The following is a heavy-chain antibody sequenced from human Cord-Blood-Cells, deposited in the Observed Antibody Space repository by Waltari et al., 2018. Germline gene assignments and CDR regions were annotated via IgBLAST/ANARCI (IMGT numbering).Heavy chain of an antibody. V-gene: IGHV4-34*01. CDR3: ARSSSIAARGWDY. Sequence: QVQLQQWGAGLLQPSETQSLTCAVYGGSFSGYYWSWIRQPPGKGLEWIGEINHSGSTNYNPSLKSRVTISVDTSKNQFSLKLSSVTAADTAVYYCARSSSIAARGWDYWGQGTLVTVSS. J-gene: IGHJ4*02. D-gene: IGHD6-6*01. CDR2: INHSGST. CDR1: GGSFSGYY.